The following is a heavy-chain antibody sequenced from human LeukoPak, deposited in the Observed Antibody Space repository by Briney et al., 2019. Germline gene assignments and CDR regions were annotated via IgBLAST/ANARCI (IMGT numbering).Heavy chain of an antibody. Sequence: GASVTVSCTASGNTFTSFYINWVRQASGQGLEWMGWLNPHSGQSGFAQKFQGRVTLTRNTSISTAYMELTSLRSEDSAIYYCARRNRAYWYFDLWGRGTPVTVSS. D-gene: IGHD1-14*01. CDR1: GNTFTSFY. CDR3: ARRNRAYWYFDL. CDR2: LNPHSGQS. J-gene: IGHJ2*01. V-gene: IGHV1-8*01.